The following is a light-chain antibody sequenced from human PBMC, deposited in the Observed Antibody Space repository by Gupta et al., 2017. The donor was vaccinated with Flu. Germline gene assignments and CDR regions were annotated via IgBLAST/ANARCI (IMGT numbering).Light chain of an antibody. J-gene: IGKJ2*02. CDR3: RRGTPPWT. CDR1: QSLVYKNGITY. Sequence: SVTLGQAAYSSCRSSQSLVYKNGITYLDWLQQSPGQSPRRLIYEGSKRDFGGTDRFSGSGEVNDFTLKSSMVEDEDVGVYYGRRGTPPWTFGQGTRMEI. V-gene: IGKV2-30*01. CDR2: EGS.